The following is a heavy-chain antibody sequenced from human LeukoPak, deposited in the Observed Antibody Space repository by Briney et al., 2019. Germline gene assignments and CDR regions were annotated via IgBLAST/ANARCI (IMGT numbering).Heavy chain of an antibody. J-gene: IGHJ4*02. D-gene: IGHD3-10*01. V-gene: IGHV1-18*01. CDR3: AREGGDVNMVRGVSTSPYFDY. CDR2: ISAYTGHT. CDR1: GYNFRNYA. Sequence: ASVKVSCKASGYNFRNYAINWVRQAPGQGLEWMGWISAYTGHTNYAQKFQCRVTMTANTSTNTASMERRSLRSDDTAVYYCAREGGDVNMVRGVSTSPYFDYWGQGTLVTVSS.